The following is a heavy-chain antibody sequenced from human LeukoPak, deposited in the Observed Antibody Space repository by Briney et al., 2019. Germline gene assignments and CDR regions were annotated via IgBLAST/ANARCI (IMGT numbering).Heavy chain of an antibody. J-gene: IGHJ5*02. CDR3: ARWRWSNRLDP. CDR2: INHSGST. Sequence: PSETLSLTCAVYGGSFSGYYWSWIRQPPGKGLEWIGEINHSGSTNYNPSLKSRLTISVATSRNQIFLKLASVLPADTAVYYCARWRWSNRLDPWGQGTLVTVSS. D-gene: IGHD2-15*01. V-gene: IGHV4-34*01. CDR1: GGSFSGYY.